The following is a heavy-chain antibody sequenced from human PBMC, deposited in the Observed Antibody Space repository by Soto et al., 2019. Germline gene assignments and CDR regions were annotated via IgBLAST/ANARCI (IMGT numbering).Heavy chain of an antibody. CDR2: TDYGSKWYN. D-gene: IGHD2-2*01. J-gene: IGHJ5*01. CDR3: ERYHLSSTRYTQDSFVS. Sequence: QTLSLTCAISGDSVSRNGATWNWIRQSPSRGLEWLGRTDYGSKWYNDYAISVKSRITINPDTSTNQFSLRLNSVIPEDMGVYYCERYHLSSTRYTQDSFVSWGQGTLVTVSS. CDR1: GDSVSRNGAT. V-gene: IGHV6-1*01.